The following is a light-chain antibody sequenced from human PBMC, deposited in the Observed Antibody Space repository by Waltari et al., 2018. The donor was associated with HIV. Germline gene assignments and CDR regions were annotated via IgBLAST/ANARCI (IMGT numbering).Light chain of an antibody. V-gene: IGLV2-14*03. CDR2: AVS. J-gene: IGLJ1*01. CDR3: SSYTSSRSYV. CDR1: SSDVGGYNY. Sequence: QSALIQPASVSGSPGQSITISCTGTSSDVGGYNYVSWYQQHPGKAPKLMIYAVSNRPSGVSNRFSGSKSGNTASLTISGLQAEDEADYYCSSYTSSRSYVFGTGTRVTV.